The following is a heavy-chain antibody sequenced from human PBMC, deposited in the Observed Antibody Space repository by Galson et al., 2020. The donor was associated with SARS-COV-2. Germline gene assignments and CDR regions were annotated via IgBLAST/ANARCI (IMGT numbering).Heavy chain of an antibody. CDR1: GFTFSTYG. D-gene: IGHD3-16*02. CDR3: ARDNQRGIHVGELSFGFDY. CDR2: ISSSSSII. J-gene: IGHJ4*02. Sequence: GGSLRLSCAASGFTFSTYGINWVRQAPGQGLEWVSYISSSSSIINYADSVKGRFPISRDNAKNSLYLKMNSLRVEDTAVYYCARDNQRGIHVGELSFGFDYWGQGTLVTVSS. V-gene: IGHV3-48*04.